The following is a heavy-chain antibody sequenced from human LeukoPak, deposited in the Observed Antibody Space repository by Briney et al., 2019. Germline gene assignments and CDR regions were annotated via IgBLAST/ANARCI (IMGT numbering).Heavy chain of an antibody. CDR3: ARAQSYYDY. Sequence: GASVKVSCKASGYTFTNYYMLWVRQAPGQGLEWMGIINPSGDSAIYAHNFQGRVTMTRDTSTTTVYMELSSLRSEDTAVYYCARAQSYYDYWGQGTLVTVSS. J-gene: IGHJ4*02. V-gene: IGHV1-46*01. CDR2: INPSGDSA. D-gene: IGHD1-26*01. CDR1: GYTFTNYY.